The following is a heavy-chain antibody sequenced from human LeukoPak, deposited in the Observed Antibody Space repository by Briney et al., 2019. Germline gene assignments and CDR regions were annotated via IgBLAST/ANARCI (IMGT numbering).Heavy chain of an antibody. J-gene: IGHJ3*02. V-gene: IGHV1-24*01. D-gene: IGHD2-21*02. CDR3: ATPTTARGPGGAFDI. Sequence: ASVKVSCKVSGYTLTELSMHWVRQAPGKGLEWMGGFDPEDGETIYAQKFQGRVTMTEDTSTDTAYVELSSLRSEDTAVYYCATPTTARGPGGAFDIWGQGTMVTVSS. CDR2: FDPEDGET. CDR1: GYTLTELS.